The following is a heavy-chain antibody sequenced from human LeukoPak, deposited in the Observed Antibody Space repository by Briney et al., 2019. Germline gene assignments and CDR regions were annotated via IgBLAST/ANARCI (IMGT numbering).Heavy chain of an antibody. CDR3: ARDSQQQLAYYFDY. Sequence: ASVKVSCKASGYTFTSYAMHWVRQAPGQRLEWVGWINAGNGNTKYSQKFQGRVTITRDTSASTAYMELSSLRSEDTAVYYCARDSQQQLAYYFDYWGQGTLVTVSS. J-gene: IGHJ4*02. CDR2: INAGNGNT. CDR1: GYTFTSYA. D-gene: IGHD6-13*01. V-gene: IGHV1-3*01.